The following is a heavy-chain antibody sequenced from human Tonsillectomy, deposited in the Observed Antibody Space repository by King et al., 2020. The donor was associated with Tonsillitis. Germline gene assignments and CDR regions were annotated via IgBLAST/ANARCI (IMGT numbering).Heavy chain of an antibody. D-gene: IGHD3-3*01. Sequence: VQLVESGGGVVQPGGSLRLSCAASGFAFSSYGMHWVRQAPGKGLESVAFIWYDGNNKYYADSVKGRFTISRDNSKNTLYLQMNSLRGEDTAVYYCAKDLRSFFGVLTYMDIWGQGTTVTVSS. CDR1: GFAFSSYG. CDR2: IWYDGNNK. V-gene: IGHV3-30*02. J-gene: IGHJ6*02. CDR3: AKDLRSFFGVLTYMDI.